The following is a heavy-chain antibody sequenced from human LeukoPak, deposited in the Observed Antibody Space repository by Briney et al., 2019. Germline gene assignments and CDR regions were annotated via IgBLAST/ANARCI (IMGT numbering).Heavy chain of an antibody. J-gene: IGHJ2*01. CDR1: GFTFSSYS. D-gene: IGHD3-3*01. Sequence: GGSLRLSCAASGFTFSSYSMNWVRQAPGKGLEWVPSISSSSSYIYYADSVKGRFTISRDNAKNSLYLQMNSLRAEDTAVYYCAKDATPLRFLAGYFDLWGRGTLVTVSS. CDR2: ISSSSSYI. CDR3: AKDATPLRFLAGYFDL. V-gene: IGHV3-21*01.